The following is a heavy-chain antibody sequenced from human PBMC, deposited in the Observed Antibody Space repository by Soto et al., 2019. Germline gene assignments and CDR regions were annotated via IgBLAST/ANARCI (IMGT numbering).Heavy chain of an antibody. D-gene: IGHD2-2*01. V-gene: IGHV1-69*01. J-gene: IGHJ6*02. CDR1: GGTFSSYA. CDR3: ARGRDIVVVPAAMDSTPYYYYGMDV. CDR2: IIPIFGTA. Sequence: QVQLVQSGAEVKKPGSSVKVSCKASGGTFSSYAISWVRQAPGQGLEWMGGIIPIFGTANYAQKFQGRVTITADESTSTAYMELSSLRSEDTAVYYSARGRDIVVVPAAMDSTPYYYYGMDVWGQGITVTVSS.